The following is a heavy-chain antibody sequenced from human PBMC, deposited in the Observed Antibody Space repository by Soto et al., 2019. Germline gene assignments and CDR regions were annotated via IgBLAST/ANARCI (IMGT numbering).Heavy chain of an antibody. CDR3: ARGWVVRGRSLVY. Sequence: SETLSLTCAVYGGSFSGYYWSWIRQPPGKGLEWIGEINHSGSTNYNPSLKSRVTISVDTSKNQFSLKLSSVTAADTAVYYCARGWVVRGRSLVYWGQGTLVTVSS. CDR1: GGSFSGYY. J-gene: IGHJ4*02. CDR2: INHSGST. D-gene: IGHD3-10*01. V-gene: IGHV4-34*01.